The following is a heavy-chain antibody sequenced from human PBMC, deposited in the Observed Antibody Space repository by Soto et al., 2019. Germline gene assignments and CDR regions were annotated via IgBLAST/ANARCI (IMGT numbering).Heavy chain of an antibody. CDR3: ARLGRKDVGGFDP. J-gene: IGHJ5*02. V-gene: IGHV4-39*01. D-gene: IGHD3-10*01. Sequence: SETLSLTCTVSGGSISSSSYYWGWIRQPPGKGLEWIGSIYYSGSTYYNPSLKSRVTISVDTSKNQFSLKLSSVTAADTAVYYCARLGRKDVGGFDPWGQGXLVTVYS. CDR1: GGSISSSSYY. CDR2: IYYSGST.